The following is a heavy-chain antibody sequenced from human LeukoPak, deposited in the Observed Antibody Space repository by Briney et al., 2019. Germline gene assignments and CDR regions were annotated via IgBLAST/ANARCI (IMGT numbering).Heavy chain of an antibody. D-gene: IGHD6-25*01. V-gene: IGHV1-46*01. J-gene: IGHJ4*02. CDR3: AREVRQRNLDY. CDR2: INPSGGST. CDR1: GYTFTSYY. Sequence: GASVKVSCKASGYTFTSYYMHWVRQAPGQGLEWMGIINPSGGSTSYAQKFQGRVTITADESTSTAYMELSSLRSEDTAVYYCAREVRQRNLDYWGQGTLVTVSS.